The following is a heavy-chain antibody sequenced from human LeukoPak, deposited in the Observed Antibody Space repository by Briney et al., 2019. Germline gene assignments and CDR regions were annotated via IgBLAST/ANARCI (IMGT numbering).Heavy chain of an antibody. Sequence: SETLSLTCTVSGGSISSSSYYWGWIRQPPGKGLERIGSIYYSGSTYYNPSLKSRVTIFVDTSKNQFSLKLSSVTAADTAVYYCARYVVRGVIIVWGQGTLVTVSS. CDR1: GGSISSSSYY. CDR2: IYYSGST. D-gene: IGHD3-10*01. CDR3: ARYVVRGVIIV. V-gene: IGHV4-39*01. J-gene: IGHJ4*02.